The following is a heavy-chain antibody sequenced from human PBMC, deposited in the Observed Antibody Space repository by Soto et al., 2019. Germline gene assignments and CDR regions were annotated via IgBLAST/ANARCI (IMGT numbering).Heavy chain of an antibody. J-gene: IGHJ6*02. CDR2: IWYDGSNK. CDR1: VFTFSSYG. D-gene: IGHD1-26*01. V-gene: IGHV3-33*01. Sequence: AGGSRRLSCAASVFTFSSYGMHWVRQAPGKGLEWVAVIWYDGSNKYYADSVKGRFTISRDNSKNTLYLQMNSPRAEDTAVYYCARVGVVGATRGYYYYGMDVWGQGTTVTVSS. CDR3: ARVGVVGATRGYYYYGMDV.